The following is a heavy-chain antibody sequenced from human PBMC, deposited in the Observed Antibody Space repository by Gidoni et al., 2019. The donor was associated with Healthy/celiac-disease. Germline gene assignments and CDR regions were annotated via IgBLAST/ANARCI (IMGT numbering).Heavy chain of an antibody. J-gene: IGHJ4*02. V-gene: IGHV3-23*04. CDR3: AKDYDSSGYYPYYFDY. D-gene: IGHD3-22*01. Sequence: EVQLVESGGGLVQPGGSLRLSCAASGFTFSSYAMSWVRQAPGKGLEWVSAISGSGGSTYYADSVKGRFTISRDNSKNTLYLQMNSLRAEDTAVYYCAKDYDSSGYYPYYFDYWGQGTLVTVSS. CDR1: GFTFSSYA. CDR2: ISGSGGST.